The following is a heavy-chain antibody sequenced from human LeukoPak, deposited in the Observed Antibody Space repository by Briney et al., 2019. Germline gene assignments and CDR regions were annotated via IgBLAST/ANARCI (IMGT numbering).Heavy chain of an antibody. CDR1: GGSISSGSYY. V-gene: IGHV4-61*02. D-gene: IGHD4-17*01. J-gene: IGHJ3*02. CDR2: IYTSGST. Sequence: KTSQTLSLTCTVSGGSISSGSYYWSWIRQPAGKGLEWIGRIYTSGSTNYNPSLKSRVTISVDTSKNQFSLKLSSVTAADTAVYYCARAWTTSGDALDIWGQGTMVTVSS. CDR3: ARAWTTSGDALDI.